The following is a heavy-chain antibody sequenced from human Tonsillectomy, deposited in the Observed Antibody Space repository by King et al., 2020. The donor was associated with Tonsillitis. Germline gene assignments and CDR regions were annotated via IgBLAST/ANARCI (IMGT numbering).Heavy chain of an antibody. V-gene: IGHV3-21*01. CDR2: ISSGSSYI. Sequence: VQLVESGGGLVKPGGSLKLSCAASGFTFSSYNINWVRQAPGKGLEWVSSISSGSSYIYYADSMKGRFTISRDNAQNSLYLQMNSLRAEDTAVYYCARVSSLGAFDIWGQGTMVTVSS. J-gene: IGHJ3*02. CDR1: GFTFSSYN. CDR3: ARVSSLGAFDI.